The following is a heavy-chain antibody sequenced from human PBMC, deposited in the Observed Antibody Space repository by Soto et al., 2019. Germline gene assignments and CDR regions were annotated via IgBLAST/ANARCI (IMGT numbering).Heavy chain of an antibody. CDR3: ARVGWEPYYYDSSGQLAWNKFDY. D-gene: IGHD3-22*01. V-gene: IGHV4-59*01. Sequence: SETLSLTCTVSGGSISSYYWSWIRQPPGKGLEWIGYIYYSGSTNYNPSLKSRVTISVDTSKNQFSLKLSSVTAADTAVYYCARVGWEPYYYDSSGQLAWNKFDYWGQGTLVTVPQ. J-gene: IGHJ4*02. CDR2: IYYSGST. CDR1: GGSISSYY.